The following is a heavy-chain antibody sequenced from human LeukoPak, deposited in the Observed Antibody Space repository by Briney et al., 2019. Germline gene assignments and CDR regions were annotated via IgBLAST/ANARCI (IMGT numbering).Heavy chain of an antibody. CDR3: ARAGEYSSGFILGDY. D-gene: IGHD6-19*01. V-gene: IGHV4-31*03. Sequence: SETLSLTCTVSGGSISSGDYYWSWIRQHPGKGLEWIGYIYYSGSTYYNPSLKSRVTISVDTSKNQFSLKLSSVTAADTAVYYCARAGEYSSGFILGDYWGQGTLVTVSS. CDR2: IYYSGST. J-gene: IGHJ4*02. CDR1: GGSISSGDYY.